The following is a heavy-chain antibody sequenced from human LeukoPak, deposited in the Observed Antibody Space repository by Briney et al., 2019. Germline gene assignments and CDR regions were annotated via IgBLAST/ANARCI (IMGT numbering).Heavy chain of an antibody. Sequence: SETLSLTCTVSGRSISSSSYYWGWLRQPPGKGLEWIVSIYYSGSTYYTPSLKSRVTISVDTSKNQLSLKLSSVTAADTAVYYCARQMGDYVWGSYRYTEYWGQGTLVTVSS. J-gene: IGHJ4*02. D-gene: IGHD3-16*02. V-gene: IGHV4-39*01. CDR2: IYYSGST. CDR1: GRSISSSSYY. CDR3: ARQMGDYVWGSYRYTEY.